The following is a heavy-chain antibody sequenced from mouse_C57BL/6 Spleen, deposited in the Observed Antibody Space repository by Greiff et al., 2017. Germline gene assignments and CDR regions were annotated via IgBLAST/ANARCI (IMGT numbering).Heavy chain of an antibody. V-gene: IGHV1-52*01. CDR1: GYTFTSYW. J-gene: IGHJ4*01. CDR2: IDPSDSET. D-gene: IGHD2-4*01. Sequence: VQLQQPGAELVRPGSSVKLSCKASGYTFTSYWMHWVKQRPIQGLEWIGNIDPSDSETHYNQKFKDKATLTVDKSSSTAYMQRSSLTSEDSAVYYCARGYYDYDYAMDYWGQGTSVTVSS. CDR3: ARGYYDYDYAMDY.